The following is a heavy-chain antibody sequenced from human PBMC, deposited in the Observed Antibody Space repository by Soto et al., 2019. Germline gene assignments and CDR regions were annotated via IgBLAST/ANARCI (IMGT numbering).Heavy chain of an antibody. CDR3: ARDAIWNDSDFDI. V-gene: IGHV4-31*02. CDR1: GGSINSDGYY. D-gene: IGHD1-1*01. CDR2: IYNSGST. J-gene: IGHJ3*02. Sequence: TLSLTCIGSGGSINSDGYYWSWIRQLPGEGLEWIGYIYNSGSTSYNPSLRSRVTISLDTSKNQFSLKLTSVTAADTAVYYCARDAIWNDSDFDIWGRGTLVTVSS.